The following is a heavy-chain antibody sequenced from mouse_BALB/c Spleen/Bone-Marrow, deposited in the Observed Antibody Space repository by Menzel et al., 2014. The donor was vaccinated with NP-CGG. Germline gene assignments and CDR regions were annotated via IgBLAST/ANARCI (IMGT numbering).Heavy chain of an antibody. D-gene: IGHD2-3*01. J-gene: IGHJ4*01. CDR2: INPGSGGN. CDR1: GYAFTNYL. CDR3: ARSIYDGYSEAMDY. Sequence: VQLVESGAELVRPGTSVKVSCKASGYAFTNYLIEWVKQRPGQGLEWIGVINPGSGGNNYNEKFKGKATLTADKSSSTAYMQLRSLTSDDSAVYFCARSIYDGYSEAMDYWGQGTSVTVSS. V-gene: IGHV1-54*03.